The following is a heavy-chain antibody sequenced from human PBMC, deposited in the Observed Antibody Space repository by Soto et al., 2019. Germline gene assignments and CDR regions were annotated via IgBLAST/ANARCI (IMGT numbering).Heavy chain of an antibody. Sequence: QVQLVQSGAEVKKPGSSVKVSCKASGGTFRSYAISWVRQAPGQGLEWLGGIIPIFGTANYAQKFQGRVTITADESTSTAYMDLSSLRSEDTSVYYCARGAGIVVVQAAYGQGAFDIWGQGTMVTVSS. V-gene: IGHV1-69*01. CDR2: IIPIFGTA. J-gene: IGHJ3*02. CDR3: ARGAGIVVVQAAYGQGAFDI. CDR1: GGTFRSYA. D-gene: IGHD2-2*01.